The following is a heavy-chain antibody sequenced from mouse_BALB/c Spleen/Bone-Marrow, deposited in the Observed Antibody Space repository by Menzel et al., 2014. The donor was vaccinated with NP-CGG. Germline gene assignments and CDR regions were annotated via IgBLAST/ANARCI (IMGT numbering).Heavy chain of an antibody. D-gene: IGHD3-1*01. V-gene: IGHV5-12-2*01. J-gene: IGHJ4*01. Sequence: EVQVVESGGGLVQPGGSLKLSCAASGFTFSSYTVSWVRQTPEKRLEWVAYITSGGGSTYYPDTVKGRFTISRDNAKNTLYLQMSSLKSEDTAMYYCARHVGNPYAMDYWGQGTSVTVSS. CDR1: GFTFSSYT. CDR2: ITSGGGST. CDR3: ARHVGNPYAMDY.